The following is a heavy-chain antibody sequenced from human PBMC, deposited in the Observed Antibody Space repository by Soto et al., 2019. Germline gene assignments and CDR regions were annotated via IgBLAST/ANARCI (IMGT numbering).Heavy chain of an antibody. Sequence: ASVKVSCKASGYTFTAYFMHWVRQAPGQGLEWIGIINPSGGSTNYAQKFQGRVAMTWDTSTSTVYMDLSSLRSGDTAVYYCARAPFSSSSFFFDYWGQGTLVTVSS. CDR2: INPSGGST. CDR3: ARAPFSSSSFFFDY. CDR1: GYTFTAYF. J-gene: IGHJ4*02. D-gene: IGHD6-6*01. V-gene: IGHV1-46*01.